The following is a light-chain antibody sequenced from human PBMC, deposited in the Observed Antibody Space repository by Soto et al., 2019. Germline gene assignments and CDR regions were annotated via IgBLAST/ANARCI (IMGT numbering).Light chain of an antibody. CDR2: AAS. CDR1: QSVSSNY. V-gene: IGKV3-20*01. Sequence: EIVLTQSPGTLSLSPGERATLSCRASQSVSSNYLAWYQQKPGQAPRLLIYAASSRATGIPDWFSGSGSGTDFTLTVSRLEPEDFAVYYWQQYGRSGYTFGQGTKLEIK. J-gene: IGKJ2*01. CDR3: QQYGRSGYT.